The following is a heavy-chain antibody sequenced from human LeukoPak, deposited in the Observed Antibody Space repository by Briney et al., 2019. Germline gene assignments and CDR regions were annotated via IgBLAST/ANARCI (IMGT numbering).Heavy chain of an antibody. Sequence: GASVKVSCKASGYTFTGYYMHWGRQAPGQGLEWMGWINPNSGGTNYAQKFQGWVTMTRDTSISTAYMELSRLRSDDTAVYYCARTYSLYYDILTGYWAEYYFDYWGQGTLVTVSS. CDR2: INPNSGGT. CDR1: GYTFTGYY. V-gene: IGHV1-2*04. J-gene: IGHJ4*02. D-gene: IGHD3-9*01. CDR3: ARTYSLYYDILTGYWAEYYFDY.